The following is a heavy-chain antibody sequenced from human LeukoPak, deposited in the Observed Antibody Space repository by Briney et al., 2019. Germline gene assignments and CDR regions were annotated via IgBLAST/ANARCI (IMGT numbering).Heavy chain of an antibody. J-gene: IGHJ6*03. CDR3: ARSRSVTMIVVVITMAYYMDV. Sequence: GGSLRLSCAASGFTFSDYYMNWVRQAPGKGLEWVSYISSSSSTIYYADSVKGRFTISRDNAKNSLYLQMNSLRAEDTAVYYCARSRSVTMIVVVITMAYYMDVWGKGTTVTVSS. D-gene: IGHD3-22*01. CDR1: GFTFSDYY. CDR2: ISSSSSTI. V-gene: IGHV3-48*01.